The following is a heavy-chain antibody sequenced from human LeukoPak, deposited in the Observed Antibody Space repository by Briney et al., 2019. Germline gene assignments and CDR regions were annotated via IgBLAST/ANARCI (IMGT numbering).Heavy chain of an antibody. CDR3: ARGIFGVVYGDYFDY. D-gene: IGHD3-3*01. CDR2: IYTSGST. Sequence: PSETPSLTCTVSGGSISSGSYYWSWIRQPAGKGLEWIGRIYTSGSTNYNPSLKSRVTISVDTSKDQFSLKLSSVTAADTAVYYCARGIFGVVYGDYFDYWGQGTLVTVSS. CDR1: GGSISSGSYY. J-gene: IGHJ4*02. V-gene: IGHV4-61*02.